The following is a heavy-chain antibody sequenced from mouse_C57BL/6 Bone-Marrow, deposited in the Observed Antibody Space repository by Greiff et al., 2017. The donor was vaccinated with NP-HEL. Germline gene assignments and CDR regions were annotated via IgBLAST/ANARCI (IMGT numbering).Heavy chain of an antibody. D-gene: IGHD1-1*01. CDR1: GYTFTNYE. J-gene: IGHJ2*01. V-gene: IGHV1-15*01. CDR2: IDPETGGT. Sequence: QVQLQQSGAELVRPGASVTLSCKASGYTFTNYEMHWVKQTPVHGLEWIGAIDPETGGTSSNQKFKGKAILTADKSSSTAYMALRSLTAEYSAVYYCTRCIYYGYYFEDGGKGATLTV. CDR3: TRCIYYGYYFED.